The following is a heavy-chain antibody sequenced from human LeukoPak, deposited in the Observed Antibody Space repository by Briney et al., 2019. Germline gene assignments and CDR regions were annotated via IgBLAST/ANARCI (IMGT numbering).Heavy chain of an antibody. Sequence: ASVKVSCKASGYTFTSYDINWVRQATGQGLEWMGWMNPNSGNTGYAQKFQGRVTMTRNTSISTAYIELSSLRSEDTAVYYCARAFGYSYGYFYYFDYWGQGTLVTVSS. D-gene: IGHD5-18*01. V-gene: IGHV1-8*01. CDR2: MNPNSGNT. CDR1: GYTFTSYD. CDR3: ARAFGYSYGYFYYFDY. J-gene: IGHJ4*02.